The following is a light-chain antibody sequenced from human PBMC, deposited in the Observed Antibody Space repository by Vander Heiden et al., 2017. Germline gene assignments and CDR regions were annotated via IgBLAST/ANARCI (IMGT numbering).Light chain of an antibody. CDR2: SNN. V-gene: IGLV1-44*01. Sequence: QSVLTQPPSASGTPGQRVPTSCSGSSSNVGSNTVNWYQQLPGTAPKLLIYSNNQRPSGVPDRFSGSKSGTSASLAISGLQAEDEADYYCAAWEDSRNVVVFGGGTKLTVL. CDR3: AAWEDSRNVVV. CDR1: SSNVGSNT. J-gene: IGLJ2*01.